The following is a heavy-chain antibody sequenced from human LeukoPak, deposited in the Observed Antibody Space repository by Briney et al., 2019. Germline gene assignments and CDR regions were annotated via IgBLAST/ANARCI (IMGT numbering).Heavy chain of an antibody. D-gene: IGHD3-22*01. J-gene: IGHJ4*02. CDR3: AKDRPTRSIFGGSGYQGPFDY. Sequence: GGSLRLSCAASGFTFSSYAMSWVRQTPGKGLEWVSAISGSGGSTYYADSVKGRFTISRDNSKNTLYLQMNSLRAEDTAVYYCAKDRPTRSIFGGSGYQGPFDYWGQGTLVTVSS. V-gene: IGHV3-23*01. CDR2: ISGSGGST. CDR1: GFTFSSYA.